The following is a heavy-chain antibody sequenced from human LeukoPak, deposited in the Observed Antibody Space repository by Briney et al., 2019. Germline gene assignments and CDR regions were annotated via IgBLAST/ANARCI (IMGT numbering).Heavy chain of an antibody. V-gene: IGHV4-34*01. CDR1: GGSFSGYS. Sequence: SETLSLTCTIFGGSFSGYSWTWIRQHPGEGLEWIGEIKHSGGTNYNPSLKSRVTISVDTSKNQFSLKLSSVTAADTAVYYCARGELRYFDWLPWGQGTLVTVSS. CDR3: ARGELRYFDWLP. D-gene: IGHD3-9*01. J-gene: IGHJ4*02. CDR2: IKHSGGT.